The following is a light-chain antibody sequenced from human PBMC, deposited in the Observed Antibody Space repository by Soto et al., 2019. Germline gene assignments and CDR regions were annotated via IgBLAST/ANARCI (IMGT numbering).Light chain of an antibody. CDR2: GAS. J-gene: IGKJ1*01. CDR3: QQYNHWPT. V-gene: IGKV3-15*01. Sequence: EIVMTQSPAVVPVSPGERATLSCRASQSISSNLAWYQHKPGQAPRLLISGASTRATGIPARFSGSGSGTEFTLTISSLQSEDLAVYYCQQYNHWPTFGQGTKVDVK. CDR1: QSISSN.